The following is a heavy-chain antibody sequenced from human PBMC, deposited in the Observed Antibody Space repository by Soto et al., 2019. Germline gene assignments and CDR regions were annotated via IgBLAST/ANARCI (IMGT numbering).Heavy chain of an antibody. CDR1: GGSINSYS. J-gene: IGHJ4*02. CDR3: ARAGTNMVQFDY. Sequence: PSETLSLTCTVSGGSINSYSWSWIRQSPAKGLEWIGHIYYSGSTSYSPSLKSRVSISVDTSKNQFSLEVHSVTAADTAVYYCARAGTNMVQFDYWGQGTLVTVSS. CDR2: IYYSGST. D-gene: IGHD3-10*01. V-gene: IGHV4-59*01.